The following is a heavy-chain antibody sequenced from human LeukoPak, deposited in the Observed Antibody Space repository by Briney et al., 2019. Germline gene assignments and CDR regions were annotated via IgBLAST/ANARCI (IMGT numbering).Heavy chain of an antibody. J-gene: IGHJ4*02. D-gene: IGHD1-26*01. V-gene: IGHV3-73*01. CDR3: TASGSYESDY. CDR1: GFTFSGSA. CDR2: IRSKANSYAT. Sequence: PGGSLRLSCAASGFTFSGSAMHWVRQASGKGLEWVGRIRSKANSYATAYAASVKGRFTISRDDSKNTAYLQMNSLKTEDTAVYYCTASGSYESDYWGQGTLVTVSS.